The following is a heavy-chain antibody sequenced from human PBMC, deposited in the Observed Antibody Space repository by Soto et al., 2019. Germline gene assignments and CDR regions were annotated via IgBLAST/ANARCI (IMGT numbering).Heavy chain of an antibody. V-gene: IGHV1-69*06. D-gene: IGHD3-22*01. CDR3: AAIYYYDSSGYPDY. Sequence: SVKVSCKASGGTFSSYAISWVRQAPGQGLEWMGGIIPIFGTANYAQKFQGRVTITADKSTSTAYMELSSLRSEDTAVYYCAAIYYYDSSGYPDYWGQGTLVTVSS. J-gene: IGHJ4*02. CDR1: GGTFSSYA. CDR2: IIPIFGTA.